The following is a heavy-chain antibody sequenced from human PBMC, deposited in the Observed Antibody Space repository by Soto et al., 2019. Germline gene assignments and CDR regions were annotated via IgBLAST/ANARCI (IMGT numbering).Heavy chain of an antibody. CDR3: AKGNVLMVYPIDWYYYGMDV. Sequence: GGSLRLSCAASGFTFSSYAMSWVRQAPGKGLEWVSAISGSGGSTYYADSVKGRFTISRDNSKNTLYLQMNSLRAEDTAVYYCAKGNVLMVYPIDWYYYGMDVWGQGTTVTVSS. V-gene: IGHV3-23*01. CDR2: ISGSGGST. D-gene: IGHD2-8*01. CDR1: GFTFSSYA. J-gene: IGHJ6*02.